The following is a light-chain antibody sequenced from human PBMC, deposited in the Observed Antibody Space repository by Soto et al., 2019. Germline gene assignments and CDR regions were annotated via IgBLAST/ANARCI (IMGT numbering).Light chain of an antibody. CDR1: QSVSSTY. Sequence: EIVLTQSPGTLSLSPGERATLSCRAGQSVSSTYLAWYQQKPGQAPRLFIYGASNRATGIPDRFSGSGSGTDFTLTISRLEPEDFAVYYCQQYGGSRWTFGQGTKVDIK. V-gene: IGKV3-20*01. CDR3: QQYGGSRWT. CDR2: GAS. J-gene: IGKJ1*01.